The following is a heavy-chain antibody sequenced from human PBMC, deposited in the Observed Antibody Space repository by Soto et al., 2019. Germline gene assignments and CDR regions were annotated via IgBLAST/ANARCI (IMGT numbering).Heavy chain of an antibody. CDR1: GFTFSSYG. D-gene: IGHD6-13*01. V-gene: IGHV3-30*18. J-gene: IGHJ5*02. CDR3: AKDPSSSWYFSTNWIDP. CDR2: ISYDGSNK. Sequence: PGGSLRLSCAASGFTFSSYGMHWVRQAPGKGLEWVAVISYDGSNKYYADSVKGRFTISRDNSKNTLYLQMNSLRAEDTAVYYCAKDPSSSWYFSTNWIDPWGQGTLVTVSS.